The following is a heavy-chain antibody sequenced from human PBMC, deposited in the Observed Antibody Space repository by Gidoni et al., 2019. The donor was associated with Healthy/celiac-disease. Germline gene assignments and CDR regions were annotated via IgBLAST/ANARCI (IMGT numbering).Heavy chain of an antibody. D-gene: IGHD2-15*01. CDR1: GFTFNNYA. CDR2: IGGSGDST. CDR3: ARVVVVTWRFSDFDY. Sequence: EVQLLESGGGVVQPGGSLRLSCAASGFTFNNYAMSWVRQAPGKGLEWVSVIGGSGDSTYYADSVKGRFAISRDNSKNTLYLQMNSLRAEDTAVYYCARVVVVTWRFSDFDYWGQGTLVTVSS. J-gene: IGHJ4*02. V-gene: IGHV3-23*01.